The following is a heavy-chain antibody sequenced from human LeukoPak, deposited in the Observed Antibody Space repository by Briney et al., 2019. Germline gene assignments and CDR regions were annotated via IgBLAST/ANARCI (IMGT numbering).Heavy chain of an antibody. D-gene: IGHD4-11*01. CDR1: GYTFTSYA. V-gene: IGHV1-3*01. J-gene: IGHJ5*02. CDR2: INASNGNT. CDR3: ARGPYSNYWFDP. Sequence: GASVKVSFKTSGYTFTSYAMHWVRLAPGQRLEWMGWINASNGNTKYSQKFQDRVTITRDTSASTAYMELSSLRSEDTAVYFCARGPYSNYWFDPWGQGTLVTVSS.